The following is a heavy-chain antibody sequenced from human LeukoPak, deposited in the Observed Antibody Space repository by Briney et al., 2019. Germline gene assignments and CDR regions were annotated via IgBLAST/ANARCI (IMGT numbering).Heavy chain of an antibody. CDR1: GFTFSSYS. Sequence: GGSLRLSCAASGFTFSSYSMNWVRQAPGKGLEWVSYISSSSSTIYYADSVKGRFTISRDNSKNTLYLQMNSLRAEDTGVYYCAKDLSSGSRRAYWGQGTLVTVSS. J-gene: IGHJ4*02. V-gene: IGHV3-48*01. D-gene: IGHD6-19*01. CDR3: AKDLSSGSRRAY. CDR2: ISSSSSTI.